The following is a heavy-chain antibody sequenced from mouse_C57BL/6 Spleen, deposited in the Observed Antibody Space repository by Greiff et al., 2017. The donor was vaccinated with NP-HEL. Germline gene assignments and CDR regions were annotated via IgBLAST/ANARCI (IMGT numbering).Heavy chain of an antibody. J-gene: IGHJ2*01. D-gene: IGHD2-4*01. CDR3: ARRNYDYGRGYFDY. V-gene: IGHV1-82*01. Sequence: QVQLQQSGPELVKPGASVKISCKASGYAFSSSWMIWVKQRPGKGLEWIGRIYPGDGDTNYNGKFKGKATLTADKSSSTAYMQLSSLTSEDSAVYFCARRNYDYGRGYFDYWGQGTTLTVSS. CDR2: IYPGDGDT. CDR1: GYAFSSSW.